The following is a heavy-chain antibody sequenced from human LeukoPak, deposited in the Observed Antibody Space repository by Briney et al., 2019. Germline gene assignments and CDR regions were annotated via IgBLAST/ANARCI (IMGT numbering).Heavy chain of an antibody. CDR3: AVVPGGLEWADFDY. CDR2: FDRGRDGK. V-gene: IGHV3-11*06. CDR1: GFRFSDFY. D-gene: IGHD3-3*01. J-gene: IGHJ4*02. Sequence: PGGSLRLSCAGSGFRFSDFYMAWMRQTPGKGLQRVSFFDRGRDGKGHADSVKGRFTISRDTDKNSLSLLMSSLTGEDTAVYYCAVVPGGLEWADFDYWGQGTLVTVSS.